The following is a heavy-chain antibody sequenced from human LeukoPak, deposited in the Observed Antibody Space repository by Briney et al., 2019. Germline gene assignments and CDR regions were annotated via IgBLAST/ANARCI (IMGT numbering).Heavy chain of an antibody. CDR3: AKEGDTALVTGYLIL. J-gene: IGHJ2*01. V-gene: IGHV1-69*13. CDR2: IIPPFGTA. D-gene: IGHD5-18*01. CDR1: GGTFGSYV. Sequence: GASVKVSCKASGGTFGSYVISWVRQAPGQGREWMGAIIPPFGTAHYAQKFQGRLTITGDGSMSTVYMEMSSLRSEDTAMYYCAKEGDTALVTGYLILWGRGTLVTVSA.